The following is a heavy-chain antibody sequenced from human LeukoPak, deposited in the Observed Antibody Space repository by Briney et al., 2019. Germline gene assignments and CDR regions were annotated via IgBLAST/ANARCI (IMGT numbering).Heavy chain of an antibody. J-gene: IGHJ4*02. D-gene: IGHD6-13*01. CDR3: ARDWVAAAGTIDY. CDR2: ISSGGSTI. CDR1: GFTFSDYY. Sequence: GGSLRLSCAASGFTFSDYYMSWIRQAPGKGLEWVSYISSGGSTIYYADSVKGRFTISRDNAKNSLYLQMNSLRAEDTAVYYCARDWVAAAGTIDYWGQGTLVTVSS. V-gene: IGHV3-11*01.